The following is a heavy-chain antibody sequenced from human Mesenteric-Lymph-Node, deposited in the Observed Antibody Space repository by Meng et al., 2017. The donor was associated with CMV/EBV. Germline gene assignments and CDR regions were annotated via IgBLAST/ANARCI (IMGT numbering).Heavy chain of an antibody. CDR2: IRYDGSKK. V-gene: IGHV3-30*02. CDR3: AKDRDGEGEDMDV. Sequence: PCAASGFIFSVYDMHWVGQAPAKGLEWVAFIRYDGSKKYYADSVKGRLTISRDTSKNTLYLQMSSLRAEDTAVYYCAKDRDGEGEDMDVWGQGTLVTVSS. CDR1: GFIFSVYD. J-gene: IGHJ4*02. D-gene: IGHD3-16*01.